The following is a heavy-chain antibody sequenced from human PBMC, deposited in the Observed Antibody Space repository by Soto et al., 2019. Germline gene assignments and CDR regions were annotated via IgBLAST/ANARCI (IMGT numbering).Heavy chain of an antibody. CDR3: AKDHSGGSGGSGFDY. J-gene: IGHJ4*02. CDR1: GFTFSSYA. Sequence: EVQLLESGGGLVQPGGSLTLSCAASGFTFSSYAMSWVRQAPGKGLEWVSAISASGYSTYYADSVKGRFTISRDNSKYTLYLQMNSLRAEDTAVYYCAKDHSGGSGGSGFDYWGQGTLVTVSS. D-gene: IGHD3-10*01. CDR2: ISASGYST. V-gene: IGHV3-23*01.